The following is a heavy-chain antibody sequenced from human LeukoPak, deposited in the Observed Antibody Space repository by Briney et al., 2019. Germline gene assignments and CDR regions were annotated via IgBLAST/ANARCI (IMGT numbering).Heavy chain of an antibody. Sequence: PGGSLRLSCAASGFTFSSYGMHWVRQAPGKGLEWVAVIWFDGSNKYYADSVKGRFTISRDNSKNTLYLEMNSLRVEDTAIYYCAKDPYASGSYPSDYWGQGTLVAVSS. CDR1: GFTFSSYG. V-gene: IGHV3-33*06. D-gene: IGHD3-10*01. J-gene: IGHJ4*02. CDR2: IWFDGSNK. CDR3: AKDPYASGSYPSDY.